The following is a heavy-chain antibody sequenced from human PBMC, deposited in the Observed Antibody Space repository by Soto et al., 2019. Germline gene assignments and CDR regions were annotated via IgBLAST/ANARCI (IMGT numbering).Heavy chain of an antibody. CDR1: GFTFSSYA. D-gene: IGHD3-22*01. CDR3: ARDGSYGYYYDSSGLDV. Sequence: GGSLRLSCAASGFTFSSYAMHWVRQAPGKGLEWVAVISYDGSNKYYADSVKGRFTISRDNSKNTLYLQMNSLRAEDTAVYYCARDGSYGYYYDSSGLDVWGQGTTVTVSS. CDR2: ISYDGSNK. V-gene: IGHV3-30-3*01. J-gene: IGHJ6*02.